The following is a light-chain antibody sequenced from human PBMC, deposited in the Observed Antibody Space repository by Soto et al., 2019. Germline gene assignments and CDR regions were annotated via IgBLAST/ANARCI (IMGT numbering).Light chain of an antibody. CDR1: QSVSSN. V-gene: IGKV3-15*01. J-gene: IGKJ5*01. CDR3: QQRSNWPPIT. Sequence: EIVMTQSPATLSVSPGERATLSCRASQSVSSNLAWYQQKPGQAPRLLIYGASTRATGIPDRFSGSGSGTDFTLTISRLDPEDFAVYYCQQRSNWPPITFGQGTRLEIK. CDR2: GAS.